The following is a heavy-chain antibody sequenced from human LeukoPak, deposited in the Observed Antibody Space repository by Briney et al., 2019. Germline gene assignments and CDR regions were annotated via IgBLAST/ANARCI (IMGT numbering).Heavy chain of an antibody. J-gene: IGHJ4*02. V-gene: IGHV3-7*01. CDR1: GFTISSFW. D-gene: IGHD6-19*01. CDR3: ARETGYGSGRYDY. Sequence: GGSLRLSCAASGFTISSFWMSWVRQAPGKRLEWVANIKQDGSEKDYMESAKGRFTISRDNAKNSLYLQMNSLRADDTAVYYCARETGYGSGRYDYWGQGTLVTVSS. CDR2: IKQDGSEK.